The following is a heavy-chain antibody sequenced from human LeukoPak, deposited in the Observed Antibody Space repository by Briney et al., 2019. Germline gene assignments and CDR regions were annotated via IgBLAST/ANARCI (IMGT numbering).Heavy chain of an antibody. CDR1: GFTFSSYA. Sequence: PGGSLRLSCAAPGFTFSSYAMSWVRQAPGKGLEWVSAIGGSGGSTYYADSVKGRFTISRDNSKNTLYLQMNSLRAEDTAVYYCARGEEHYYDSSGYFDYWGQGTLVTVSS. CDR2: IGGSGGST. V-gene: IGHV3-23*01. J-gene: IGHJ4*02. D-gene: IGHD3-22*01. CDR3: ARGEEHYYDSSGYFDY.